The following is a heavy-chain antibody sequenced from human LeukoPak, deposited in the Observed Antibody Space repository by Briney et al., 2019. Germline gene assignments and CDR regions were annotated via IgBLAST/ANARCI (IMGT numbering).Heavy chain of an antibody. CDR1: GGSISSGSYY. CDR2: IYTSGST. Sequence: SETLSLTCTVSGGSISSGSYYWSWIRQPAGKGLEWIGRIYTSGSTNYNPSLKSRVTISVDTSKNQFSLKLSSVTAADTAVYYCARGSKVGFGIFGVVDAFDIWGQGTMVTVSS. D-gene: IGHD3-3*01. CDR3: ARGSKVGFGIFGVVDAFDI. J-gene: IGHJ3*02. V-gene: IGHV4-61*02.